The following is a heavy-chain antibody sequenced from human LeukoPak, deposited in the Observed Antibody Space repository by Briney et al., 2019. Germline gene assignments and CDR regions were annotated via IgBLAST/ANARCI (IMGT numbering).Heavy chain of an antibody. CDR2: IKQDGSEK. J-gene: IGHJ4*02. V-gene: IGHV3-7*01. D-gene: IGHD3-22*01. CDR1: GFTFSSYW. Sequence: GGSLRLSCAASGFTFSSYWMSWVRQAPGKGLEWVANIKQDGSEKYFVDSVKGRFTISRDNAKNSLYLQMNSLRAEDTAVYYCAREIADYDSSGYYGYWGQGTLVTVSS. CDR3: AREIADYDSSGYYGY.